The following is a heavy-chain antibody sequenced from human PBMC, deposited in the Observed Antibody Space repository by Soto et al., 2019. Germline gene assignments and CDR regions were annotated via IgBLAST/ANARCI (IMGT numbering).Heavy chain of an antibody. J-gene: IGHJ6*02. CDR2: INHSGST. CDR3: ARGVPMAGTSRKGTMVYCGMDV. V-gene: IGHV4-34*01. Sequence: SETLSLTCAVYGGSFSGYYWSWIRQPPGKGLEWIGEINHSGSTNYNPSLKSRVTISVDTSKNQFSLKLSSVTAADTAVYYCARGVPMAGTSRKGTMVYCGMDVWGQGTTVTVSS. D-gene: IGHD6-19*01. CDR1: GGSFSGYY.